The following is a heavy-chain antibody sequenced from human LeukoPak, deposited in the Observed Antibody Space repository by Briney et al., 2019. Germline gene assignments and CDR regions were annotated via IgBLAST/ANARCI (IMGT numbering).Heavy chain of an antibody. CDR1: GGTFSSYA. D-gene: IGHD3-10*01. J-gene: IGHJ5*02. CDR2: IIPIFGTA. V-gene: IGHV1-69*06. CDR3: ARSPLRFGESHEYNWFDP. Sequence: SVNVSSTAAGGTFSSYAISWVRQAPGQGQEWMGGIIPIFGTANYTQKFQGRVTITADKSTSTAYLELSSLRAEDTAAYYCARSPLRFGESHEYNWFDPWGQGTLVTVSS.